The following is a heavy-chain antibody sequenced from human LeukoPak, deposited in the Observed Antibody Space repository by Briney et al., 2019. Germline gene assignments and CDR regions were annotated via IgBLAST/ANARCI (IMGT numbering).Heavy chain of an antibody. V-gene: IGHV3-11*01. D-gene: IGHD6-19*01. Sequence: GGSLRLSCAASGFTFSDYYMSWIRQAPGKGLEWVSYISSSGSTIYYADFVKGRFTISRDNAKNSLYLQMNSLRAEDTAVYYCARTIAVADYFDYWGQGTLVTVSS. CDR3: ARTIAVADYFDY. CDR1: GFTFSDYY. CDR2: ISSSGSTI. J-gene: IGHJ4*02.